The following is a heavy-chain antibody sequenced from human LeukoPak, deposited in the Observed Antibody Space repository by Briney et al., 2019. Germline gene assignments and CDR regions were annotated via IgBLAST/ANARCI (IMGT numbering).Heavy chain of an antibody. V-gene: IGHV3-30-3*01. CDR1: GFTFSSYA. CDR3: ARDSPDYGDFDY. Sequence: GGSLRLSCAASGFTFSSYAMHWVRQASGKGLEWVAVISYDGSNKYYADSVKGRFTISRDNSKNTLYLQMNSLRAEDTAVYYCARDSPDYGDFDYWGQGTLVTVSS. D-gene: IGHD4-17*01. J-gene: IGHJ4*02. CDR2: ISYDGSNK.